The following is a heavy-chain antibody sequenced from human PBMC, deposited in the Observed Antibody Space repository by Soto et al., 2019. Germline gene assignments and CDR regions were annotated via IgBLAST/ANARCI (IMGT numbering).Heavy chain of an antibody. D-gene: IGHD1-1*01. CDR2: ISSSGSAT. CDR3: AKDRQSSGKRVNFDY. Sequence: GGSLRLSCAASGFTFSSYAMSWVRQAPGKGLEWVSSISSSGSATYYTDSVKGRFTVSRDNSRNTLYLQLSSLRAEDRAVYYCAKDRQSSGKRVNFDYWGQGTLVTVSS. CDR1: GFTFSSYA. V-gene: IGHV3-23*01. J-gene: IGHJ4*02.